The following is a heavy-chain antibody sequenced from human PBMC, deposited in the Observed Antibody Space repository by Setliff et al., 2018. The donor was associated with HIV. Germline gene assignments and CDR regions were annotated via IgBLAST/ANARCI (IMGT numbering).Heavy chain of an antibody. V-gene: IGHV4-38-2*01. CDR1: GYSISSGYY. Sequence: PSETLSLTCVVSGYSISSGYYWGWIRQPPGTGLEWIGSFYHSTTYYNPSLKSRVTISVDTSKNQFSLKLISVTAADTAVYYCARYGGNSFWFDPWGQGTLVTVS. J-gene: IGHJ5*02. CDR2: FYHSTT. CDR3: ARYGGNSFWFDP. D-gene: IGHD2-21*01.